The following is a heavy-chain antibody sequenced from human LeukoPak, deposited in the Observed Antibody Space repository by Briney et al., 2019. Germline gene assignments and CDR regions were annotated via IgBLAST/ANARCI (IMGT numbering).Heavy chain of an antibody. CDR1: GYTFTGHY. CDR3: ARWRGYVSGWSGPFDD. V-gene: IGHV1-2*02. Sequence: SVKVSCKASGYTFTGHYMHWVRQAPGQGLEWMGWIDPNSGGTNYAQKFQGRVTMTRDTSTSTAYMELSSLRSDDTAVYYCARWRGYVSGWSGPFDDWGQGTLVTVSS. D-gene: IGHD6-19*01. CDR2: IDPNSGGT. J-gene: IGHJ4*02.